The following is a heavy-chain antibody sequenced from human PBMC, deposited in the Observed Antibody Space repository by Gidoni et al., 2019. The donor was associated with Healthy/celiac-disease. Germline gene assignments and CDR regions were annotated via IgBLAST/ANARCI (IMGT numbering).Heavy chain of an antibody. J-gene: IGHJ6*03. Sequence: VQLVESGGGLVKPGGALRLSCAASGCTFSSYSMNWVRQAPGKGLEGVSSISSSSSYIYYADSVKGRFTISRDNAKNSLYLQMNSLRAEDTAVYYCARERLYYYMDVWGKGTTVTVSS. CDR1: GCTFSSYS. CDR2: ISSSSSYI. CDR3: ARERLYYYMDV. V-gene: IGHV3-21*01.